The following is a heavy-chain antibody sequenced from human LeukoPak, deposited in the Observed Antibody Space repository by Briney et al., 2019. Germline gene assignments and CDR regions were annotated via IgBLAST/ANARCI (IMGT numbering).Heavy chain of an antibody. J-gene: IGHJ4*02. V-gene: IGHV3-15*01. CDR3: ARDVDTAMMD. CDR1: GFTFSSYE. Sequence: GGSLRLSCAASGFTFSSYEMNWVRQAPGKGLEWVGRIKSKTAGGATDNAAPVKGRFTISRDDSKNTLYLQMNSLKTEDTAVYYCARDVDTAMMDWGQGTLVTVSS. CDR2: IKSKTAGGAT. D-gene: IGHD5-18*01.